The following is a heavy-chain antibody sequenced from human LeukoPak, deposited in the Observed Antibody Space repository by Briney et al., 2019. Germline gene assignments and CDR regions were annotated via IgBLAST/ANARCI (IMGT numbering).Heavy chain of an antibody. CDR3: ARDLAVAATTHFDY. D-gene: IGHD6-19*01. V-gene: IGHV4-38-2*02. CDR1: GYSISSGYY. Sequence: PSETLSLTCTVSGYSISSGYYWGWIRQPPGKGLEWIGSIYHSGSTYYNPSLKSRVTISVDTSKNQFSLKLSSVTAADTAVYYCARDLAVAATTHFDYWGQGTLVTVSS. CDR2: IYHSGST. J-gene: IGHJ4*02.